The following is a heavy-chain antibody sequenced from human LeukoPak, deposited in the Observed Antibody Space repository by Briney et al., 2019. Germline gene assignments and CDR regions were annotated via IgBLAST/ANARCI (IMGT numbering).Heavy chain of an antibody. CDR1: GFTFSSYS. Sequence: GGSLRLSCAASGFTFSSYSMNWVRQAPGKGLEWVSSISSSSTYIYYADSVKGRFTVSRDNAKNSLYLQMKSLRAEDTAVYYCARGDGDFDYWGQGTLVTVSS. CDR3: ARGDGDFDY. V-gene: IGHV3-21*01. J-gene: IGHJ4*02. CDR2: ISSSSTYI. D-gene: IGHD2-21*01.